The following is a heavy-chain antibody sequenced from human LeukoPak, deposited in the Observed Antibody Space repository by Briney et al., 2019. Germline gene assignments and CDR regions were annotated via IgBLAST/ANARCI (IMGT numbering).Heavy chain of an antibody. CDR3: ARGPRGYCSSTSCSRRYYYYYMDV. J-gene: IGHJ6*03. Sequence: SETLSLTCAVYGGSFSGYYWSWIRQPPGKGLEWIGEINHRGSTNYNPSLKSRVTISVDTSKNQFSLKLSSVTAADTAVYYCARGPRGYCSSTSCSRRYYYYYMDVWGKGTTVTVS. V-gene: IGHV4-34*01. D-gene: IGHD2-2*01. CDR1: GGSFSGYY. CDR2: INHRGST.